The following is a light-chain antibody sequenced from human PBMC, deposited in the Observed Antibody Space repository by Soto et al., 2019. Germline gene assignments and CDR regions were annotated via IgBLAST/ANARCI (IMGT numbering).Light chain of an antibody. CDR1: QSVSGY. V-gene: IGKV3-11*01. CDR3: QQRSKWPPN. J-gene: IGKJ3*01. Sequence: VITQSPDTVSVSPGERATLSCRASQSVSGYLAWYQQKPGQAPRLLIHDASHRATGIPARFSGSGSGTDFTLAISSLEPEDFAVYYCQQRSKWPPNFGPGTKVY. CDR2: DAS.